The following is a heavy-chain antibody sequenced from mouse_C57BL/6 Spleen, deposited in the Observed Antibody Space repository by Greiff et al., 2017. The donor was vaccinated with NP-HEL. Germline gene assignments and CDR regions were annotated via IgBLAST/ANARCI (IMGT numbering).Heavy chain of an antibody. Sequence: EVQLVESGGDLVKPGGSLKLSCAASGFTFSSYGMSWVRQTPDTRLEWVSTISSGGSYTYSPDSVKGRFTISRDNAKNTLYLQMSSLKSEDTAVYYCARENYDYSAWFAYWGQGTLVTVSA. CDR3: ARENYDYSAWFAY. V-gene: IGHV5-6*01. D-gene: IGHD2-4*01. J-gene: IGHJ3*01. CDR2: ISSGGSYT. CDR1: GFTFSSYG.